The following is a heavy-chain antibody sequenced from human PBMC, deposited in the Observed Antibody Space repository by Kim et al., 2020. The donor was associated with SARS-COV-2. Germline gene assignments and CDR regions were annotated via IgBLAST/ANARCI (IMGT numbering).Heavy chain of an antibody. Sequence: SGRGRFTISRYIAKNTLYLQMNSLTAEDTAVYCCARDGRLTAHSPGAFDIWGQGTMVTVSS. V-gene: IGHV3-74*01. J-gene: IGHJ3*02. D-gene: IGHD2-21*02. CDR3: ARDGRLTAHSPGAFDI.